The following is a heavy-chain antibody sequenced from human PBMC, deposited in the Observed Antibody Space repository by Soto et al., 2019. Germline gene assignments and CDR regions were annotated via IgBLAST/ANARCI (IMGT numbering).Heavy chain of an antibody. D-gene: IGHD1-1*01. CDR2: INKSGGST. J-gene: IGHJ4*02. CDR3: AKDPPTTGTTFDY. V-gene: IGHV3-23*01. CDR1: GFTFSSFA. Sequence: GGSLRLSCAASGFTFSSFAMSWVRQSPGKGLEWVSTINKSGGSTYYADSVKGRFTISRDNSKNMLFLQINGLRAEDTAVYYCAKDPPTTGTTFDYWGRGTLVTVSS.